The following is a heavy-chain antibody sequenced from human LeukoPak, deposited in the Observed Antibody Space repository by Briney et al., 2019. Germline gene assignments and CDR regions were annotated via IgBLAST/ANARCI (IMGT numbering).Heavy chain of an antibody. D-gene: IGHD3-16*01. Sequence: GASLKISCKASGYSFATTYWIGWVRQMPGKGLEWMGIIFPGDSATRYSPSFQGQVTISVDKSISTAYLQWSSLEASDTAMYYCARRAYDAFDIWGQGTMVTVSS. J-gene: IGHJ3*02. V-gene: IGHV5-51*01. CDR3: ARRAYDAFDI. CDR1: GYSFATTYW. CDR2: IFPGDSAT.